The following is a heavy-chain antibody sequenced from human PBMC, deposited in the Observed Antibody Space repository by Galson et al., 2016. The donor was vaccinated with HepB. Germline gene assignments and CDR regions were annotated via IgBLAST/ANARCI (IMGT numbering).Heavy chain of an antibody. Sequence: LSLTCTVSGGSISSGGYYWSWIRQHPGKGLEWIGYIYYSGSTYYNPSLKSRVTISVDTSKNQFSLKLSSVTAADTAVYYCATGLCSSTSCFWDPYFDYWGQGTLVTVSS. V-gene: IGHV4-31*03. CDR2: IYYSGST. D-gene: IGHD2-2*01. CDR1: GGSISSGGYY. CDR3: ATGLCSSTSCFWDPYFDY. J-gene: IGHJ4*02.